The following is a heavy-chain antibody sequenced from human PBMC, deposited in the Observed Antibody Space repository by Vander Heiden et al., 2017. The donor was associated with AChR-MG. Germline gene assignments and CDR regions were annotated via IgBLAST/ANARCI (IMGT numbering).Heavy chain of an antibody. CDR1: GVTFSSDA. CDR3: AKDTTPRLRNYFDY. CDR2: ISGSGGST. Sequence: EVQLLESGGGLVQPGGSLRLSCAASGVTFSSDAMSWVRQAPGKGLEWVSAISGSGGSTYYADSVKGRFTISRDNSKNTLYLQMNSLRAEDTAVYYCAKDTTPRLRNYFDYWGQGTLVTVSS. D-gene: IGHD6-25*01. J-gene: IGHJ4*02. V-gene: IGHV3-23*01.